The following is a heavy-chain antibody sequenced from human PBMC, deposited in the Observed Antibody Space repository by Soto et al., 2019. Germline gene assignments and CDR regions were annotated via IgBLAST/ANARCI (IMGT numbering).Heavy chain of an antibody. D-gene: IGHD2-15*01. CDR1: GFTFSSYS. CDR2: IDSSSRYI. V-gene: IGHV3-21*01. Sequence: GGSLRLSCAASGFTFSSYSMNWVRQAPGKGLEWVSSIDSSSRYIYYADSVKGRFTISRDNAKNSLYLQMNSLGAEDTAVYYCAKDGNCSGGSCLDACDVWGQGTMVTVSS. J-gene: IGHJ3*01. CDR3: AKDGNCSGGSCLDACDV.